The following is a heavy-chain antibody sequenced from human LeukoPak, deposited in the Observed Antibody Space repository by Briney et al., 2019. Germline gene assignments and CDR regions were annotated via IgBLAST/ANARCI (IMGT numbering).Heavy chain of an antibody. CDR1: GFTFSNYG. D-gene: IGHD3-22*01. CDR2: IRYDGSNK. Sequence: PGGSLRLSCAASGFTFSNYGMHWFRQAPGKGLEWVAFIRYDGSNKDYVDSVKGRFTISRDNSKNTLYLQMNSLRAEDTAVYYCAKDESSGLEYWGQGTLVTVSS. J-gene: IGHJ4*02. V-gene: IGHV3-30*02. CDR3: AKDESSGLEY.